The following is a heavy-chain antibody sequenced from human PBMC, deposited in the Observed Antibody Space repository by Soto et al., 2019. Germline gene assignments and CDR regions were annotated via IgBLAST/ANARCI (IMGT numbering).Heavy chain of an antibody. CDR2: ISYDGSNK. Sequence: QVQLVESGGGVVQPGRSLRLSCAASGFTFSSYGMHWVRQAPGKGLEWVAVISYDGSNKYYADSVKGRFTISRDNSKNTLYLQMNSLRAEDTAVYYCAKVKNRATVTPNDYWGQGTLVTVSS. J-gene: IGHJ4*02. CDR1: GFTFSSYG. CDR3: AKVKNRATVTPNDY. V-gene: IGHV3-30*18. D-gene: IGHD4-17*01.